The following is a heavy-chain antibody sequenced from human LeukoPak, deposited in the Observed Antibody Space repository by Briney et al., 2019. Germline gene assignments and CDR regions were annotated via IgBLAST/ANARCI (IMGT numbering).Heavy chain of an antibody. CDR1: GYTFTSYG. Sequence: ASVKVSCKASGYTFTSYGISWVRQAPGQGLEWMGWISAYNGNTNYAQKLQGRVTMTTDTSTSTAYMELRSLRSDDTAMYYCASGGLLGYCSSTSCPYYYYYMDVWGKGTTVTVSS. CDR2: ISAYNGNT. CDR3: ASGGLLGYCSSTSCPYYYYYMDV. J-gene: IGHJ6*03. D-gene: IGHD2-2*01. V-gene: IGHV1-18*01.